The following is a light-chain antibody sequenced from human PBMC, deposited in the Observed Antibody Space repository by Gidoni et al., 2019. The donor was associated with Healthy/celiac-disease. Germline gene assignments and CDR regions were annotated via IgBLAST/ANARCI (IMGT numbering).Light chain of an antibody. Sequence: EIVLTQSPATLSLSPGESATLSCRARQSVSSYLACYQQKPGQAPRLLIYDASNRATGIPARFSGSGSGTDFTLTISSLEPEDFAVYYCQQRSNWPMCSFGQGTKLEIK. CDR2: DAS. V-gene: IGKV3-11*01. J-gene: IGKJ2*04. CDR1: QSVSSY. CDR3: QQRSNWPMCS.